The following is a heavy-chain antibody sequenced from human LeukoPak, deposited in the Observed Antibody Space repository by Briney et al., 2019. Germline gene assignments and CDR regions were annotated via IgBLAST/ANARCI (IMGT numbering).Heavy chain of an antibody. V-gene: IGHV1-18*01. CDR3: ARDGHDSSGYYYGDAFDI. J-gene: IGHJ3*02. Sequence: ASVKVSCKASGYTFTSYGISWVRQAPGQGLEWMGWISAYNGNTNYAQKLQGRVTMTTDTSTSTAHMELRSLRSDDTAVYYCARDGHDSSGYYYGDAFDIWGQGTMVTVSS. CDR2: ISAYNGNT. D-gene: IGHD3-22*01. CDR1: GYTFTSYG.